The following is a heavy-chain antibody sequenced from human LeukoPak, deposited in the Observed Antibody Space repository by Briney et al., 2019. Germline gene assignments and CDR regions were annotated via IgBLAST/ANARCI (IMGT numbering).Heavy chain of an antibody. CDR2: IYPGDSET. V-gene: IGHV5-51*01. CDR3: ARHGAGSWYVALNI. D-gene: IGHD6-13*01. Sequence: GESLKISCKGSGYSFTDYWIGWVRQMPGKGLEWMGIIYPGDSETKYSPSFQGQVTISADKSISTAYLQWSSLKASDTGIYYCARHGAGSWYVALNIWGQGTMVTVSS. CDR1: GYSFTDYW. J-gene: IGHJ3*02.